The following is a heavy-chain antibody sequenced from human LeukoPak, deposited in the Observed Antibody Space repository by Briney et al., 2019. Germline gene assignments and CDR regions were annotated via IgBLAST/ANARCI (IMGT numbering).Heavy chain of an antibody. CDR1: GFTFSSYW. CDR3: ARDRPDGYSSSWWHYYYGMDV. J-gene: IGHJ6*02. Sequence: GGSLRLSCAASGFTFSSYWMSWVRQAPGKGLEWVANIKQDGSEKYYVDSVKGRFTISRDNAKNSLYLQMNSLRAEDTAVYYCARDRPDGYSSSWWHYYYGMDVWGQGTTVTVSS. D-gene: IGHD6-13*01. CDR2: IKQDGSEK. V-gene: IGHV3-7*01.